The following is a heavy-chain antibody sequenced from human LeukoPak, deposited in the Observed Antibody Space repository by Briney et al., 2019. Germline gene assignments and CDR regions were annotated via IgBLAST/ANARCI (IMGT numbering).Heavy chain of an antibody. D-gene: IGHD3-10*01. CDR2: IYPGDSDT. CDR1: GYSFTSYW. J-gene: IGHJ3*02. V-gene: IGHV5-51*01. CDR3: ARRLLWFGENLRAFDI. Sequence: GESLKISCKGSGYSFTSYWIGWVRQKPGKGLEWMGIIYPGDSDTRYSPSFQGQVTISADKSISTAYLQWSSLKASDTAMYYCARRLLWFGENLRAFDIWGQGTMVTVSS.